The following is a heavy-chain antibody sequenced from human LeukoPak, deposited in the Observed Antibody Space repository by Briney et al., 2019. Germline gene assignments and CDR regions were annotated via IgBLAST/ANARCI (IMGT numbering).Heavy chain of an antibody. CDR2: IYSGGST. Sequence: GGSLRLSCAASGFTVSSNYMSWVRQAPGKGLEWVSVIYSGGSTYYADSVKGRFTISRDNSKNTLYLQMNSLRAEDTAVYYCASLVRGVVPYGYWGQGTLVTVSS. V-gene: IGHV3-66*01. J-gene: IGHJ4*02. CDR1: GFTVSSNY. D-gene: IGHD3-10*01. CDR3: ASLVRGVVPYGY.